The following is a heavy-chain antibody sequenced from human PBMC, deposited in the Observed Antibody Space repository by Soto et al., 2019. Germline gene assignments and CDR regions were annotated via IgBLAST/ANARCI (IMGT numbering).Heavy chain of an antibody. V-gene: IGHV1-18*01. D-gene: IGHD3-16*01. CDR1: GYTFTRYG. CDR2: INTYNGNT. Sequence: QVQLVQSGAEVKNPGASVKVSCKASGYTFTRYGISWARQALGQELEWMGWINTYNGNTNYAQNVQGRVTLTTDTSTSTAYMELRSLRSNHTAIYYCAMVDVYVTPSPQDVWGQGTTVIVSS. J-gene: IGHJ6*02. CDR3: AMVDVYVTPSPQDV.